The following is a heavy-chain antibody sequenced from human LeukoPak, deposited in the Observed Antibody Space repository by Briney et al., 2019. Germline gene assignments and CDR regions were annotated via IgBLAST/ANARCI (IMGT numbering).Heavy chain of an antibody. V-gene: IGHV4-39*07. Sequence: SETLSLTCSVSGGPISSSSCYWGWIRQSRGKGLEWIGSVYYSGSTYYNPSLKSRVTISVGTSKSGFSLKLSSVTAADTAVYYCTRLVWGYYYYMDVWGKGTTVTVSS. J-gene: IGHJ6*03. CDR3: TRLVWGYYYYMDV. D-gene: IGHD5/OR15-5a*01. CDR2: VYYSGST. CDR1: GGPISSSSCY.